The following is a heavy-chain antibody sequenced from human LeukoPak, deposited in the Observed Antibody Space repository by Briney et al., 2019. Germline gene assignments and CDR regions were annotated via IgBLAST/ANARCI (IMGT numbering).Heavy chain of an antibody. CDR2: IWFDASNK. CDR3: ARSGYSVYPPYSYYYMDV. V-gene: IGHV3-33*01. D-gene: IGHD5/OR15-5a*01. CDR1: GFTFSSYA. Sequence: GRSLSLSCAASGFTFSSYAMHWVRQAPGKGLEWVAVIWFDASNKYYADSVTGRFTISRDNSRNTLYLQMNSLRAEDTDMYYCARSGYSVYPPYSYYYMDVWGKGTTVTVSS. J-gene: IGHJ6*03.